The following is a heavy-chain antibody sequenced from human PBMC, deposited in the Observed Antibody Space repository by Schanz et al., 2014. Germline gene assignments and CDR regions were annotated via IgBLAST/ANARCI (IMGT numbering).Heavy chain of an antibody. D-gene: IGHD3-10*01. J-gene: IGHJ3*02. CDR2: INAHTGNT. CDR1: GYIFGSHG. CDR3: ARVHVAAYHYNSPGAFDI. V-gene: IGHV1-18*01. Sequence: QLMQSGSEVRKPGASVKVSCKASGYIFGSHGMTWVRQAPGQGPELMGWINAHTGNTQYAQKYQGRVNMTRDTVTTTVHLELTRLRTDDTAIDYCARVHVAAYHYNSPGAFDIWGQGTMVTVSS.